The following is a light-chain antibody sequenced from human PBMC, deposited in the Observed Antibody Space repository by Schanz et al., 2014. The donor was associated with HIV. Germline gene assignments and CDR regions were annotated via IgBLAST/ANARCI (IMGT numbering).Light chain of an antibody. CDR1: QTINNW. V-gene: IGKV1-5*03. CDR3: LQYDSDSWT. CDR2: KAS. Sequence: DIQMTQSPSTLSASVGDRVTVTCRASQTINNWLAWYQQKPGKVPKVLIYKASSLASGVPSRFSGSGSGTEFTLTIDSLQPDDFATYFCLQYDSDSWTFGQGTKLDIQ. J-gene: IGKJ2*02.